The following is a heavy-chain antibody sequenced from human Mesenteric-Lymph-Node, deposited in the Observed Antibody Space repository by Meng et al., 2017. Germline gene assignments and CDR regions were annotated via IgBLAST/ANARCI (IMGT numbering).Heavy chain of an antibody. D-gene: IGHD6-13*01. Sequence: GGSLRLSCAASGFTFSSYAMSWVRQAPGKGLEWVSAISGSGGNTYYAASVRGRFTISRDNSKNTLYLQMNSLRAEDTAVYYCAKDSPLLQQLVHFDYWGQGTLVTVSS. CDR1: GFTFSSYA. CDR3: AKDSPLLQQLVHFDY. V-gene: IGHV3-23*01. J-gene: IGHJ4*02. CDR2: ISGSGGNT.